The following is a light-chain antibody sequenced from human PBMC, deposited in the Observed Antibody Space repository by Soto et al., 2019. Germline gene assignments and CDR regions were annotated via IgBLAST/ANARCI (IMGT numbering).Light chain of an antibody. CDR2: EVS. Sequence: QSALTQPPSASGSPGQSVTISCTGTSSDVGGYNYVSWYQQHPGKAPKLMVFEVSKRPPGVPDRFSGSKSGNTASLTVSGLQAEDEADYYCASYAGSINWVFGGGTKVTVL. V-gene: IGLV2-8*01. CDR1: SSDVGGYNY. J-gene: IGLJ3*02. CDR3: ASYAGSINWV.